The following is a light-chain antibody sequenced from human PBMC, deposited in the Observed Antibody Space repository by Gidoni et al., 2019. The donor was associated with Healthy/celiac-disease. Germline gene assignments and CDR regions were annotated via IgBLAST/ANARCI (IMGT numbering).Light chain of an antibody. V-gene: IGKV3-20*01. Sequence: EIVLTQSPGTLSLSPGESATLSCRASQSVSSTYLAWYQQKPGQAPRLLIYGASNRATGIPDRFSGSGSGTHFTLTISRLEPEDFAVYYCQQYGSSPWTFGQGTKVEIK. J-gene: IGKJ1*01. CDR1: QSVSSTY. CDR3: QQYGSSPWT. CDR2: GAS.